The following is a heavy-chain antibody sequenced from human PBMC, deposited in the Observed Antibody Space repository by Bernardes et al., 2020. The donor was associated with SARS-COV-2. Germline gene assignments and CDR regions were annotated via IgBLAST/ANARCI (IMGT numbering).Heavy chain of an antibody. D-gene: IGHD2-15*01. Sequence: ETLRLSCAASGFSISSYWMYWVRQPPGKGLVWVSRINSDGSSTSYADSVKGRFTISRDNAKNTLYLQMNSLRAEDTAVYYCAREVEVTGQSWFDPWGQGTLVTVSS. CDR3: AREVEVTGQSWFDP. J-gene: IGHJ5*02. CDR1: GFSISSYW. CDR2: INSDGSST. V-gene: IGHV3-74*01.